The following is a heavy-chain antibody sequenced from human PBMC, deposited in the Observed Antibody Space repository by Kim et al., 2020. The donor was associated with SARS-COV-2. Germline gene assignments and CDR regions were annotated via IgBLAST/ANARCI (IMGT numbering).Heavy chain of an antibody. J-gene: IGHJ4*02. CDR3: AKDRSGSGSYYNSAFDY. D-gene: IGHD3-10*01. V-gene: IGHV3-23*01. Sequence: VQGRFSIYRDNSENTLYLQMSTLRAEDTAVYYCAKDRSGSGSYYNSAFDYWGQGTQVTVSS.